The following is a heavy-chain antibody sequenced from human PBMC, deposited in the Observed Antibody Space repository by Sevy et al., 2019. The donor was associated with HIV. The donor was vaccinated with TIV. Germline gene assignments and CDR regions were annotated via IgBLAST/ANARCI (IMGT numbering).Heavy chain of an antibody. CDR1: GYIFTSYY. CDR3: ARGLEQWLGGLYYYYMDV. Sequence: ASVKVSCKASGYIFTSYYMHWVRQAPGQGPEWMGIINPRDGNTNHAQKFQGRVTMTRDTSTSTVYMELSSLRSEDTAVYYCARGLEQWLGGLYYYYMDVWGKGTTVTVSS. V-gene: IGHV1-46*01. J-gene: IGHJ6*03. D-gene: IGHD6-19*01. CDR2: INPRDGNT.